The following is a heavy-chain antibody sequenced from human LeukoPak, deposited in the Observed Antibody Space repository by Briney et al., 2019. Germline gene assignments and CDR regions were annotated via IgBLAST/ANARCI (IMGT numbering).Heavy chain of an antibody. D-gene: IGHD6-13*01. V-gene: IGHV4-59*08. CDR1: GGSISSYY. J-gene: IGHJ5*02. Sequence: SETLSLTCTVSGGSISSYYWSWIRQPPGKGLEWIGYIYYSGSTNYNPSLKSRVTISVDTSKNQFSLKLSSVTAADTAVYYCARSSAGAGWFDPWGQGTLVTVSS. CDR2: IYYSGST. CDR3: ARSSAGAGWFDP.